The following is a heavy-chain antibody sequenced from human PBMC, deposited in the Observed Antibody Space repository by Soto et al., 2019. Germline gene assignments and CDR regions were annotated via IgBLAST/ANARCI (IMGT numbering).Heavy chain of an antibody. CDR3: ARDKRLGYSYAKNYYYGMDV. D-gene: IGHD5-18*01. CDR2: INAGNGNT. CDR1: GYTFTSYA. Sequence: GASVKVSCKASGYTFTSYAMHWVRQAPGQRLEWMGWINAGNGNTKYSQKFQGRVTITRDTSASTAYMELSSLRSEDTAVYYCARDKRLGYSYAKNYYYGMDVWGQGTTVTVSS. V-gene: IGHV1-3*01. J-gene: IGHJ6*02.